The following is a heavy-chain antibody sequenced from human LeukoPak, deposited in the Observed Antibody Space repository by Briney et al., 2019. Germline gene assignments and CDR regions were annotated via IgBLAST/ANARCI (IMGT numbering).Heavy chain of an antibody. J-gene: IGHJ1*01. CDR3: ARGYYDSSDCEYFQH. Sequence: ASVKVSCKASGYTFTGYYMHWVRQAPGQGLEWMGWINPNSGGTNYAQKFQGRVTMTRDTSISTAYMELSRLRSDDTAVYYCARGYYDSSDCEYFQHWGQGTLVTVSS. V-gene: IGHV1-2*02. CDR1: GYTFTGYY. CDR2: INPNSGGT. D-gene: IGHD3-22*01.